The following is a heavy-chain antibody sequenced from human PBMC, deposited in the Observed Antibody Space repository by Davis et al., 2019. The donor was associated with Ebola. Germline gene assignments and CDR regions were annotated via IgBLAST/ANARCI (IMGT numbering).Heavy chain of an antibody. CDR1: GFTFSSYS. CDR3: ARGGSGSGWHYFDF. V-gene: IGHV3-21*04. CDR2: ISSSSSYI. J-gene: IGHJ4*02. D-gene: IGHD6-19*01. Sequence: GESLKISCAASGFTFSSYSMNWVRQAPGKGLEWVSSISSSSSYIYYADSVKGRFTISRDNSKNTVSLQMNSLRDEDTAVYYCARGGSGSGWHYFDFWGQGTLVTVSS.